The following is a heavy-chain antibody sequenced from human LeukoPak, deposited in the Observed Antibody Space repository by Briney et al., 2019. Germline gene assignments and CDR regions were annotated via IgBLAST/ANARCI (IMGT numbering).Heavy chain of an antibody. D-gene: IGHD7-27*01. Sequence: ASVKVSCKASGYTFTGYYMHWVRQAPGQGLEWMGWINPNSGGTKYAQKFQGRVTMTRDTSITTDYMELTSLEFDDTAVYYCARTRLTGDPYEAFDIWGQGTMVTVSS. V-gene: IGHV1-2*02. CDR3: ARTRLTGDPYEAFDI. CDR2: INPNSGGT. CDR1: GYTFTGYY. J-gene: IGHJ3*02.